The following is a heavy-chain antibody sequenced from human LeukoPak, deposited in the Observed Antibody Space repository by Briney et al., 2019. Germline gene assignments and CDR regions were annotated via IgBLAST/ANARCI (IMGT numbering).Heavy chain of an antibody. J-gene: IGHJ4*02. V-gene: IGHV3-30*02. CDR1: GFTFSSYE. CDR2: IRYDGSNK. D-gene: IGHD6-25*01. CDR3: ASWAGTTAGFSGPFDF. Sequence: GGSLRLSCAASGFTFSSYEVNWVRQAPGKGLEWVAFIRYDGSNKYYADSVKGRFTISRDNSKNTLYLQMNSLRAEDTAVYYCASWAGTTAGFSGPFDFWGQGTLVTVSS.